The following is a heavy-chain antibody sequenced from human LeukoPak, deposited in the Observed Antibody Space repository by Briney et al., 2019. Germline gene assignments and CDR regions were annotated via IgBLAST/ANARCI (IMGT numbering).Heavy chain of an antibody. J-gene: IGHJ4*02. CDR3: ARAGYGDSDFDY. D-gene: IGHD4-17*01. V-gene: IGHV4-59*08. Sequence: GSLRLSCAASGFTFSSYSMNWVRQPSGKGLEWIGNIFYSGSTYYSPSLKSRVTISLDTSRNQFSLKLNSVTAADTAVYYCARAGYGDSDFDYWGQGTLVTVSS. CDR1: GFTFSSYS. CDR2: IFYSGST.